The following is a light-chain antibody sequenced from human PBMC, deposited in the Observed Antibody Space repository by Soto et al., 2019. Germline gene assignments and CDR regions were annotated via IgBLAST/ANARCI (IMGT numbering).Light chain of an antibody. Sequence: EIVLTQSPSPLSLSPGGRATLSRRASQSVSTYLAWYQQKPGQAPRLLTYDASNRATGIPARFSGSGSGTDFTLTISRLEPEDFAVYYCQQYGSSPLTFGQGTRLEIK. CDR2: DAS. CDR3: QQYGSSPLT. CDR1: QSVSTY. J-gene: IGKJ5*01. V-gene: IGKV3-20*01.